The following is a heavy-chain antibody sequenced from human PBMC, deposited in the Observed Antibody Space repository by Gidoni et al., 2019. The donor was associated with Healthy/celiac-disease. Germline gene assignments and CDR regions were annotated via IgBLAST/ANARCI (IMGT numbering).Heavy chain of an antibody. CDR2: IIPIFGTA. Sequence: QVQLVQSGAEVKKPGSSVKVSCKASGGPFSSYAISWVRQAPGQGLEWMGGIIPIFGTANYAQKFQGRVTITADESTSTAYMELSSLRSEDTAVYYCARSTGIVGATTAYYYYYMDVWGKGTTVTVSS. J-gene: IGHJ6*03. CDR1: GGPFSSYA. V-gene: IGHV1-69*01. D-gene: IGHD1-26*01. CDR3: ARSTGIVGATTAYYYYYMDV.